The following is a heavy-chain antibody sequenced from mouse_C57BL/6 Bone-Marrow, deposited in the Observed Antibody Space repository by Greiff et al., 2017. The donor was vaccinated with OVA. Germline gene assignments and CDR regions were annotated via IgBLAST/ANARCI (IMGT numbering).Heavy chain of an antibody. J-gene: IGHJ2*01. CDR1: GFTFSSYA. V-gene: IGHV5-4*03. D-gene: IGHD1-1*01. CDR2: ISDGGSYT. CDR3: ARASYYYVYYFDY. Sequence: EVKLVESGGGLVKPGGSLKLSCAASGFTFSSYAMSWVRQTPEKRLEWVATISDGGSYTYYPDNVKGRFTISRDNAKNNLYLQMSHLKSEDTAMYYCARASYYYVYYFDYWGQGTTLTVSS.